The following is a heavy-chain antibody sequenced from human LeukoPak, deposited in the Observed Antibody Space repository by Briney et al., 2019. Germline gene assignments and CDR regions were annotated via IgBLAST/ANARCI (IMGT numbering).Heavy chain of an antibody. V-gene: IGHV1-18*01. CDR2: ISAYNGNT. D-gene: IGHD6-19*01. CDR1: GYTFTSYG. J-gene: IGHJ4*02. Sequence: ASVKVSCKASGYTFTSYGISWVRQAPGQGLEWMGWISAYNGNTNYAQKLQGRVTMTTDTSTSTAFMELRRLRSDDTAVYYCARDRIAVAATDYWGQGTLVTVSS. CDR3: ARDRIAVAATDY.